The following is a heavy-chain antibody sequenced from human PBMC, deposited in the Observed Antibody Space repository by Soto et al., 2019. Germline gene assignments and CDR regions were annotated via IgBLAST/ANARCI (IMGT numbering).Heavy chain of an antibody. V-gene: IGHV4-59*01. CDR1: GGSISSYY. CDR2: IYYSGST. Sequence: PSETLSLTCTVSGGSISSYYWSWIRQPPGKGLEWIGYIYYSGSTNCNPSLKSRVTISVDTSKNQFSLKLSSVTAADTAVYYCARSDAPYWGQGTLVPVSS. J-gene: IGHJ4*02. D-gene: IGHD2-2*01. CDR3: ARSDAPY.